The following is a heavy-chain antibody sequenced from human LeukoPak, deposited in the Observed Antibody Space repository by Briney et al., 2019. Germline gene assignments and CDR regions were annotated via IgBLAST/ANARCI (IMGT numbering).Heavy chain of an antibody. CDR2: IRYDGSNK. CDR3: AKDLLWQIDY. D-gene: IGHD2/OR15-2a*01. V-gene: IGHV3-30*02. J-gene: IGHJ4*02. CDR1: GFTFSSYG. Sequence: GGSLRLSRAASGFTFSSYGMHWVRQAPGKGLEWVAFIRYDGSNKYYADSVRGRFTISRDNSKNSLYLQMNSLRGEDTAVYYCAKDLLWQIDYWGQGTLVTVSS.